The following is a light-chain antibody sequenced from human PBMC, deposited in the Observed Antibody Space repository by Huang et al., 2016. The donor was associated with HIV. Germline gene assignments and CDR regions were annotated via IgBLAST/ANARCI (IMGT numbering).Light chain of an antibody. Sequence: DIVMTQSPDSLAVSLGERAANNCKSSQSLLYRSNNKNYLAWYQQKPGQPPNLLIYWAATRESGVPDRFSGSGSGTDFTLTISSLQAADVAVYYCQQYYNTPFTFGPGTKVDIK. CDR2: WAA. CDR3: QQYYNTPFT. CDR1: QSLLYRSNNKNY. J-gene: IGKJ3*01. V-gene: IGKV4-1*01.